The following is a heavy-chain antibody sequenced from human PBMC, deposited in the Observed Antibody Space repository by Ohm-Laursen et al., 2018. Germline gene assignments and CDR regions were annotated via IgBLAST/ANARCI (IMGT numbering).Heavy chain of an antibody. D-gene: IGHD3-10*01. V-gene: IGHV3-66*01. CDR3: AKDTGGLVYGSGSDY. CDR2: IYSGGGT. Sequence: SLRLSCAASGFSVSNNYLIWVRQAPGKGLEWVSLIYSGGGTHYADSVKGRFTISRDNSVNTLYLQMNSLRAEDTAVYYCAKDTGGLVYGSGSDYWGQGTLVTVAS. J-gene: IGHJ4*02. CDR1: GFSVSNNY.